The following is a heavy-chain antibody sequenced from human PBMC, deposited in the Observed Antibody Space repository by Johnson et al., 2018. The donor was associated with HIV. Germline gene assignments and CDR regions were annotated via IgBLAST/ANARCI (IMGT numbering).Heavy chain of an antibody. CDR1: GFTFSNAW. Sequence: VQLVESGGGLVQPGGSLRLSCAASGFTFSNAWMSWVRQAPGKGLEWVGRIKSNTDGGTTDYAAPVKGRFTISRDDSNNTRYLQMNSLKTEDTAVYYCTTERGDPLIGADAFDIWGQGTMVTVSS. CDR3: TTERGDPLIGADAFDI. CDR2: IKSNTDGGTT. V-gene: IGHV3-15*01. D-gene: IGHD3-16*01. J-gene: IGHJ3*02.